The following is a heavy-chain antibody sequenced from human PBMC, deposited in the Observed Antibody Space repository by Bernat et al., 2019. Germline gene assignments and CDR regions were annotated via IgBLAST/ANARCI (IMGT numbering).Heavy chain of an antibody. V-gene: IGHV3-66*01. CDR3: ARVKMDNSGRVDAFVI. CDR2: HYSSGDT. Sequence: EVQLVESGGDLVQPGGSLRLSCAASGFTVGRNYMRWVRQAPGKGLEWASVHYSSGDTYYSDSVEGRFTISRDNSKNTLYLQMNRLRAEDAAVYYCARVKMDNSGRVDAFVICGLGTLVTVSS. J-gene: IGHJ3*02. D-gene: IGHD1-1*01. CDR1: GFTVGRNY.